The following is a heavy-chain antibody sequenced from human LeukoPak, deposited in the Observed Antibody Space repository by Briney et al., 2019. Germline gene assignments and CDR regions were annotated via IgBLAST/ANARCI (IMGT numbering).Heavy chain of an antibody. D-gene: IGHD1-26*01. CDR2: TNRDGSEK. J-gene: IGHJ3*02. Sequence: PGGSLRLSCAASEFTFSNFWMSLVRQVPGKGLEWVANTNRDGSEKYYVVSVKGRVTISRDNAMNFLYLQLNSLRVDDTAVYYCARDSGSCRGCAFDIWGQGTVVTVSS. CDR1: EFTFSNFW. V-gene: IGHV3-7*01. CDR3: ARDSGSCRGCAFDI.